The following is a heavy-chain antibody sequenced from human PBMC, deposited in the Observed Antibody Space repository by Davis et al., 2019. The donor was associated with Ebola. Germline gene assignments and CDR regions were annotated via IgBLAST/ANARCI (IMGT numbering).Heavy chain of an antibody. Sequence: GSLRLSCTVSGGSISSYFWSWIRQPPGKGLEWIGYIYYSGSTDYNSSLKSRVTISADTSKNQFSLKLRSVTAADTAVYYCARAQFPTTSDHWGQGTLVTVSS. D-gene: IGHD1-1*01. CDR2: IYYSGST. CDR1: GGSISSYF. V-gene: IGHV4-59*08. CDR3: ARAQFPTTSDH. J-gene: IGHJ4*02.